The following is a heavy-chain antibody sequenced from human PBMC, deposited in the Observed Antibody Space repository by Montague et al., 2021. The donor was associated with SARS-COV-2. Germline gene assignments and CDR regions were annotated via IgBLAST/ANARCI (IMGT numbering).Heavy chain of an antibody. CDR1: GGTVRDYY. D-gene: IGHD1-1*01. CDR2: IFYNGYT. CDR3: ARHSVAEDGTFFRSYFDP. J-gene: IGHJ5*02. Sequence: SETLSLTCTVSGGTVRDYYWNWIRQTPGKGLEWIGNIFYNGYTNXXPSLESRVTLSVDTPGNQFFLSLRSVTASDTATYFCARHSVAEDGTFFRSYFDPWGQGAKVIVSS. V-gene: IGHV4-59*08.